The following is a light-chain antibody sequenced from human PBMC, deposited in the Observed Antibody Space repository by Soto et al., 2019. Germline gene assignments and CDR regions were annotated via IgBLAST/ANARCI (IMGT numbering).Light chain of an antibody. V-gene: IGLV2-14*01. CDR2: GVS. J-gene: IGLJ3*02. Sequence: QSALTQPASVSGSPGQSITISCTGTISEIGSHNFVSWHQQHPGKASKFIIYGVSNRPSGVSNRFSGSKSDNTASLTSSGLQADDEAAYDSSYYPRTYMWVSGEGTKLTV. CDR1: ISEIGSHNF. CDR3: SYYPRTYMWV.